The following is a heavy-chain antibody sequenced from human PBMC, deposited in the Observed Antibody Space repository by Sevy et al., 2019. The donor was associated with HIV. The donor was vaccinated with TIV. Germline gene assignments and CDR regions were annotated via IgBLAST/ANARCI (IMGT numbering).Heavy chain of an antibody. CDR1: GYSFTSYW. CDR3: ARRGFGWNYEARWFDP. V-gene: IGHV5-51*01. Sequence: GESLKISCKGSGYSFTSYWIGWGRQMPGKGLEWMGIIYAGDSDTRYSPAFQGQVTISADKSISTAYLQWSSLKASDTAMYYCARRGFGWNYEARWFDPWGQGTLVTVSS. CDR2: IYAGDSDT. J-gene: IGHJ5*02. D-gene: IGHD1-7*01.